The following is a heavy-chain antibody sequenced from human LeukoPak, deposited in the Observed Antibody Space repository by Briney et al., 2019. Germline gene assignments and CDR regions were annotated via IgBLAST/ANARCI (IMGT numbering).Heavy chain of an antibody. Sequence: GGSLRLSCAASGFTFSNYSMNWVRQAPGKGLEWVAVIRYDGNNKYYADSVKGRFTISRDNSKNMLYLQMNSLGAEDTAVYYCAKDRWGAVASFDYWGQGTLVTVSS. D-gene: IGHD6-19*01. CDR2: IRYDGNNK. CDR3: AKDRWGAVASFDY. CDR1: GFTFSNYS. V-gene: IGHV3-30*02. J-gene: IGHJ4*02.